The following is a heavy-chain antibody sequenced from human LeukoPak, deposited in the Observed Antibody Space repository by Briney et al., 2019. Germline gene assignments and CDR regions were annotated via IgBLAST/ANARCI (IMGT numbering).Heavy chain of an antibody. CDR2: IITILGIA. CDR3: ARELGEMATPGTFDY. Sequence: AVNVTCTASGGTFSSYTISWVRQPPGQGHEWMGRIITILGIAEYEQKLQGRVTITAVKSTSTDYMELSSLRSEDTAVYYCARELGEMATPGTFDYWGQGTLVSVS. D-gene: IGHD5-24*01. J-gene: IGHJ4*02. CDR1: GGTFSSYT. V-gene: IGHV1-69*04.